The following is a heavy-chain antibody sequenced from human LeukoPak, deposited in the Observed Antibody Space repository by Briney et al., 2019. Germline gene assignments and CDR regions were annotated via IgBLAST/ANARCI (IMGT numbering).Heavy chain of an antibody. V-gene: IGHV4-38-2*02. CDR1: GYSVTSGYY. CDR3: AKGTSSGWYYFDY. J-gene: IGHJ4*02. D-gene: IGHD6-19*01. CDR2: IYHSGDT. Sequence: KPSETLSLTCIVSGYSVTSGYYWGWIRPPPGKGLEWIGSIYHSGDTYYNPSLKSRVTISVDTSKNQFSLRLDSETAADTAVYYCAKGTSSGWYYFDYWGQGTLVTVSS.